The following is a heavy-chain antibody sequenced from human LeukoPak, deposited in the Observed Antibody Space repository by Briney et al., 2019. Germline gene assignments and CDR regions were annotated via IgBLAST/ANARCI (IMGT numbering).Heavy chain of an antibody. D-gene: IGHD5-12*01. J-gene: IGHJ3*02. CDR2: IKQDGSEK. CDR3: ARSGTRGDASDI. CDR1: RFTFSSYW. Sequence: GGSLRLSCAASRFTFSSYWMIWVRQSPGKGLEWVANIKQDGSEKYYVDSVKGRFTISRDNAKNSLYLQMNSLRAEDTAIYYCARSGTRGDASDIWGQGTMVTVSS. V-gene: IGHV3-7*03.